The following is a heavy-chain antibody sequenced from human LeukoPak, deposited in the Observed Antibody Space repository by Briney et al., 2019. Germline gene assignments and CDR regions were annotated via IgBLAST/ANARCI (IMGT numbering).Heavy chain of an antibody. CDR3: ARGSYDILTGYSTLGEY. D-gene: IGHD3-9*01. V-gene: IGHV4-59*12. CDR2: IYYSGST. J-gene: IGHJ4*02. Sequence: PSETLSLTCTVSGGSISSYYWSWIRQPPGKGLEWIGYIYYSGSTKYKPSLKSRVTISLDTSKNHFYLKLSSVTAADTAVYYCARGSYDILTGYSTLGEYWGQGTLVTVSS. CDR1: GGSISSYY.